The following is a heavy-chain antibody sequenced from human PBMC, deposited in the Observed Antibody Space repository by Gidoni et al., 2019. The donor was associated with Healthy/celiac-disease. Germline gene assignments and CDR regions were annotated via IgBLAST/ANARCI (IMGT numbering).Heavy chain of an antibody. V-gene: IGHV3-23*01. CDR1: GFTFSSYA. J-gene: IGHJ5*02. D-gene: IGHD3-10*01. Sequence: EVQLLESGGGLVQPGGSLRLSCAASGFTFSSYAMSWVRQAPGKGLEWVSAISGSGGSTYYADSVKGRFTISRDNSKNTLYLQMNSLRAEDTAVYYCAKDPSGMVWGYENWFDPWGQGTLVTVSS. CDR2: ISGSGGST. CDR3: AKDPSGMVWGYENWFDP.